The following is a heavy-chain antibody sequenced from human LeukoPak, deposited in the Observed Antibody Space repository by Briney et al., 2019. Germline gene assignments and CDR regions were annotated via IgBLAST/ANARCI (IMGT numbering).Heavy chain of an antibody. V-gene: IGHV3-20*04. J-gene: IGHJ4*02. Sequence: RPGGSLRLSCAASGFKVDDYGMSWVRQAPGKGLEWVSGINWNGGSTGYADAVKGRFTISRDNAKNSLYLQMNSLRAEDTAVYYCAKTSPHYDTSVRGYWGQGTLVTVSS. CDR2: INWNGGST. D-gene: IGHD3-22*01. CDR3: AKTSPHYDTSVRGY. CDR1: GFKVDDYG.